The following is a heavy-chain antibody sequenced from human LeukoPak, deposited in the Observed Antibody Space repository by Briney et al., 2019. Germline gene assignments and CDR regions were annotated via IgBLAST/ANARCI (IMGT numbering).Heavy chain of an antibody. D-gene: IGHD1/OR15-1a*01. CDR3: AIPLAPYNWNNRGHYYMDV. CDR1: GFIFSAYA. Sequence: GGSLRLSCTASGFIFSAYAMHWVRQAPGKGLEWVAVISYDGSNKYYADSVKGRFTISRDNSKKMLYVQMNSLRVEDTAVYYCAIPLAPYNWNNRGHYYMDVWGKGTTVTVSS. V-gene: IGHV3-30*04. CDR2: ISYDGSNK. J-gene: IGHJ6*03.